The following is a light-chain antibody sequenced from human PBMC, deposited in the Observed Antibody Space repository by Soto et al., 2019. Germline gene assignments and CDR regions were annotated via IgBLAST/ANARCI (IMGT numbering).Light chain of an antibody. Sequence: EIVLTQSPATLSLSPGDTATLSCRASQSVTSYLAWYQQRPGQAPRLLIYDASSRAPDIPDRFSGSGYGTDFTLTISGLEPEDFAVYYCQHRSNWPPIFSFGPGNKVDIK. CDR2: DAS. CDR3: QHRSNWPPIFS. V-gene: IGKV3-11*01. CDR1: QSVTSY. J-gene: IGKJ3*01.